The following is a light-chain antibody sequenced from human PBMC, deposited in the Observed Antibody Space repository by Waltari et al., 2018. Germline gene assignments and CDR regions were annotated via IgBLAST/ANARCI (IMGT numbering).Light chain of an antibody. Sequence: EVVLTQSPGTLSLSPGERATLSCRASQNVSKYLAWYQQRPGQAPRLLIYAASTRATGIPDRFSGSGYGTDFSLTISRLEPEDFAVYYCQNHERLPATFGQGTKVEIK. V-gene: IGKV3-20*01. J-gene: IGKJ1*01. CDR3: QNHERLPAT. CDR1: QNVSKY. CDR2: AAS.